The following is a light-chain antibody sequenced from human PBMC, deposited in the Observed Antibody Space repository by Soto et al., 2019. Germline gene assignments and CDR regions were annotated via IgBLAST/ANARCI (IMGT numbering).Light chain of an antibody. CDR1: ASDVGAYDY. J-gene: IGLJ1*01. V-gene: IGLV2-14*01. Sequence: QSVLTQPASVSGSPGQSITISCTGTASDVGAYDYVSWYQHHPGKPPKLLIFEVRDRPSGVSNRFSGSKSGNTASLTISGLQPEDEADYYCSSYTSSSTYVFGTGTKVTVL. CDR3: SSYTSSSTYV. CDR2: EVR.